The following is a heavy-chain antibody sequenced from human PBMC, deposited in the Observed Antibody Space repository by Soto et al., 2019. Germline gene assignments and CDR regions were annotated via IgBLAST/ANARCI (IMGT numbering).Heavy chain of an antibody. V-gene: IGHV4-31*02. D-gene: IGHD3-3*01. J-gene: IGHJ4*02. Sequence: LCGGSISSGGYYWSWIRQHPGKGLEWIGYIYYSGSTYYNPSLKSRVTISVDTSKNQFSLKLSSVTAADTAVYYCARLSRSGLGYWGQGTLVTVSS. CDR3: ARLSRSGLGY. CDR1: GGSISSGGYY. CDR2: IYYSGST.